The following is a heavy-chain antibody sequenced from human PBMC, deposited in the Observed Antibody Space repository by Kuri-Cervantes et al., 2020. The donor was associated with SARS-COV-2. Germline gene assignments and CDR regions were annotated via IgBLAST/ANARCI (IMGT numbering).Heavy chain of an antibody. D-gene: IGHD5-12*01. CDR1: GGSFSGYY. J-gene: IGHJ4*02. V-gene: IGHV4-34*01. CDR2: INHSGST. Sequence: SETLSLTCAVYGGSFSGYYWSWIRQPPGKGLEWIGEINHSGSTNYNPSLKSRVTISVDTSKNQFSLKLSSVTAADTAVYYCARGKDIVATIDASVYWGQGTLVTVSS. CDR3: ARGKDIVATIDASVY.